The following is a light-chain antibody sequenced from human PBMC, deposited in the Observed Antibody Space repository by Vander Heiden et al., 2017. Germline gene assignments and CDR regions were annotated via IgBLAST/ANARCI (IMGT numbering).Light chain of an antibody. V-gene: IGLV1-47*01. CDR1: SSNIGSNY. J-gene: IGLJ3*02. Sequence: QSVLTQPPSASGTPGRRVTISCTGSSSNIGSNYVYWYQQLPVTTPKLLIYTNNPRPSGIPDGFSGSRSGTSASLAISGLRAEDEADYYCASCDYSPQRVFGGGTKLTVL. CDR3: ASCDYSPQRV. CDR2: TNN.